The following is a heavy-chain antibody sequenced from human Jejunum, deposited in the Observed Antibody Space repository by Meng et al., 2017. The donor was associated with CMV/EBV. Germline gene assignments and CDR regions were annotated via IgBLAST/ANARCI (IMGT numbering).Heavy chain of an antibody. CDR2: ISYSGST. CDR1: SLTYNS. Sequence: SLTYNSWSWIRQYARKGLEWIGSISYSGSTNYNPSLKSRLTMSVDASQNQFSLNLRSVTAADTAVYHCARGRVYYYGWNPPYAMDVWGRGTTVTVSS. CDR3: ARGRVYYYGWNPPYAMDV. V-gene: IGHV4-59*01. J-gene: IGHJ6*02. D-gene: IGHD3-10*01.